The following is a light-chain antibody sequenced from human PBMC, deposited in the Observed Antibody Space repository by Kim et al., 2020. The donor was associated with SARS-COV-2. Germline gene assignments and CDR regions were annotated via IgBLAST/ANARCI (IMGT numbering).Light chain of an antibody. J-gene: IGLJ3*02. CDR3: SSYARNIHWV. CDR1: SSDIGDHNF. Sequence: GQSITISCTGSSSDIGDHNFVSWYQQYPDKAPKLLIYDVDKRPSGVSDRFSGSKSGNTASLTISGLQAEDEADYYCSSYARNIHWVFGGGTTVTVL. V-gene: IGLV2-14*04. CDR2: DVD.